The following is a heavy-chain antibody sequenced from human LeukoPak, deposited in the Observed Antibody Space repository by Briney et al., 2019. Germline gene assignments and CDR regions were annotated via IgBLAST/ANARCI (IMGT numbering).Heavy chain of an antibody. CDR1: GLTVTDNY. Sequence: RGSLRLSCAASGLTVTDNYFSWVRQAPGKGLEWVSVIFPDGRTYHADSVKGRFTISRDRPKSTLLLQMNSVRADDTALYHCARTNTVYGDFDYWGQGILVTVSS. CDR2: IFPDGRT. D-gene: IGHD2/OR15-2a*01. V-gene: IGHV3-53*01. J-gene: IGHJ4*02. CDR3: ARTNTVYGDFDY.